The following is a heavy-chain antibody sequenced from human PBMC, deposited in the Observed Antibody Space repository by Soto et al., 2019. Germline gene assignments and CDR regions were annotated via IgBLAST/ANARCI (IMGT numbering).Heavy chain of an antibody. J-gene: IGHJ6*02. CDR3: ARDWSSSTSKGYYYYGMDV. D-gene: IGHD6-13*01. CDR2: INPNSGGT. Sequence: QVQLEQSGAEVKKRGASEKVSCKASGYTFTGYYMHWVRQAPGQGLEWMGWINPNSGGTNYAQKFQGWVTMTRDTSISTAYMELSRLRSDDTAVYYCARDWSSSTSKGYYYYGMDVCGQGTTVTVSS. CDR1: GYTFTGYY. V-gene: IGHV1-2*04.